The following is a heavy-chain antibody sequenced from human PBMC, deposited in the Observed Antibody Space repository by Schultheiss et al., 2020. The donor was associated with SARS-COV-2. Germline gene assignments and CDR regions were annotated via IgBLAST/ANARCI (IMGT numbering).Heavy chain of an antibody. V-gene: IGHV3-48*03. CDR1: GFILSNHD. CDR2: ISKSGGDS. D-gene: IGHD2-15*01. J-gene: IGHJ4*02. Sequence: GESLKISCAASGFILSNHDMHWVRQAPGKGLEWVSSISKSGGDSFHADSVKGRFTMSRDNAKQLVYLQMNSLGAKDTAVYSCATVGSPADYWGQGTPVTVSS. CDR3: ATVGSPADY.